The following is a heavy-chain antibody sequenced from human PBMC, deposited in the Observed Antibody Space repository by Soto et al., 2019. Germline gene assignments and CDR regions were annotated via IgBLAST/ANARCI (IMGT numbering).Heavy chain of an antibody. D-gene: IGHD6-19*01. CDR2: ISGSGGST. Sequence: GSLRLSCAASGFTFSSYAMSWVRQAPGKGLEWASAISGSGGSTYYADSVKGRFTISRDNSKNTLYLQMNNLRAEDTAVYYCAKGGIAVAVSGWFDPWGQGTLVTVSS. V-gene: IGHV3-23*01. J-gene: IGHJ5*02. CDR1: GFTFSSYA. CDR3: AKGGIAVAVSGWFDP.